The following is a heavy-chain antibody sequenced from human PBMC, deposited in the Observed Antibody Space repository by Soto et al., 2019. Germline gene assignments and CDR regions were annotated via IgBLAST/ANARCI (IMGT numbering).Heavy chain of an antibody. CDR2: IWYDGSNN. CDR1: GFTFSSYG. Sequence: QVQLVESGGGVVQPGRSLRLSWAASGFTFSSYGMHWVRQAPGKGLEWVAVIWYDGSNNYYADPVKGRFTISGDNSKHALNLQMNSLRAEETAVYYCASSVLQALTGVYGMDVWGQGPTVTVSS. V-gene: IGHV3-33*01. D-gene: IGHD7-27*01. J-gene: IGHJ6*02. CDR3: ASSVLQALTGVYGMDV.